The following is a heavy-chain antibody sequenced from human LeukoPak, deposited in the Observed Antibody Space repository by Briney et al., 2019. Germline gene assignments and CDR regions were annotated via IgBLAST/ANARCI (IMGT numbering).Heavy chain of an antibody. CDR3: ARGRYYYDSSGYSHADAFDI. Sequence: PSETLSLTCTVSGGSIRSRDYYWGWIRQPPVKGLEWIGNIYYLGRTYYNPSLKSRVTLSVDTSKNQFSLKLSSVTAADTAVYYCARGRYYYDSSGYSHADAFDIWGQGTMVTVSS. CDR1: GGSIRSRDYY. CDR2: IYYLGRT. D-gene: IGHD3-22*01. V-gene: IGHV4-39*01. J-gene: IGHJ3*02.